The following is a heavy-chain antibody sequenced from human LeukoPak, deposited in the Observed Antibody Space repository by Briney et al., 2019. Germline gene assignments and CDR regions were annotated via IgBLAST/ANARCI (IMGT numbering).Heavy chain of an antibody. J-gene: IGHJ3*02. D-gene: IGHD3-10*01. V-gene: IGHV4-4*02. CDR3: ASWALGSEGLYAFDI. Sequence: SETLSLTCAISGGSITSSNWWTWVRQPPGKGLEWVGEIYLRGNTNYNPSLESRVSISVDESKTQLSLRLESVTAADTAVYYCASWALGSEGLYAFDIWGQGTMVTVSS. CDR1: GGSITSSNW. CDR2: IYLRGNT.